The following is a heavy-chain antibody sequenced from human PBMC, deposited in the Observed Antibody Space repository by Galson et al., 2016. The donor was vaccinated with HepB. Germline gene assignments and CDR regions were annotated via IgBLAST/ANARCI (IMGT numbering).Heavy chain of an antibody. D-gene: IGHD2-2*01. CDR1: GGSFSDYY. J-gene: IGHJ5*02. CDR3: ARRTVVPTAGNWFDP. Sequence: ETLSLTCAVYGGSFSDYYWSWIRQPPGKGLEWVGEINHSGTINYNPSLKSRVTISVDTSKNQFSLNLGSVTAADTAVYYCARRTVVPTAGNWFDPWGQGTLVTVSS. CDR2: INHSGTI. V-gene: IGHV4-34*01.